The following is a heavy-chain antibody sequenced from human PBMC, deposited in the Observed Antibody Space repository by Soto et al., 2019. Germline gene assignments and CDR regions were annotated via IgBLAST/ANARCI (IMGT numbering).Heavy chain of an antibody. V-gene: IGHV3-30-3*01. J-gene: IGHJ4*02. CDR3: ARVRLRGYSYGYVVDYFDY. CDR2: ISYDGSNK. CDR1: GFTFSSYA. D-gene: IGHD5-18*01. Sequence: PGGSLRLSCAASGFTFSSYAMHWVRQAPGKGLEWVAVISYDGSNKYYADSVKGRFTISRDNSKNTLYLQMNSLRAEDTAVYYCARVRLRGYSYGYVVDYFDYWGQGTLVTVSS.